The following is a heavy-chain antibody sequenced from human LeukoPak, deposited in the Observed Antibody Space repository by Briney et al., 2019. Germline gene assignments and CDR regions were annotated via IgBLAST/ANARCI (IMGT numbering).Heavy chain of an antibody. Sequence: SETLSLTCAVYVGPFSGYYWSWIRQPPGKGLEWVGEINHSGSTNYNSSLKSRVTISVDTSKNQFSLKLSSVAAADTAVYYCARGYYGSGSHCCHMDVWGKGTTITVS. D-gene: IGHD3-10*01. V-gene: IGHV4-34*01. CDR1: VGPFSGYY. CDR2: INHSGST. CDR3: ARGYYGSGSHCCHMDV. J-gene: IGHJ6*03.